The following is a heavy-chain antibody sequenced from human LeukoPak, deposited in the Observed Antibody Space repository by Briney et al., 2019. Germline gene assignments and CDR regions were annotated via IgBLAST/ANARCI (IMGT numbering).Heavy chain of an antibody. CDR1: GYTLTELS. J-gene: IGHJ3*02. CDR3: ARDHIVVVVAALGYDAFDI. Sequence: SVKVSRKVSGYTLTELSMHWVRQAPGKGLDWMGGFDPEDGETIYAQKFQGRVTMTEDTSTDTAYMELSSLRSEDTAVYYCARDHIVVVVAALGYDAFDIWGQGTMVTVSS. CDR2: FDPEDGET. V-gene: IGHV1-24*01. D-gene: IGHD2-15*01.